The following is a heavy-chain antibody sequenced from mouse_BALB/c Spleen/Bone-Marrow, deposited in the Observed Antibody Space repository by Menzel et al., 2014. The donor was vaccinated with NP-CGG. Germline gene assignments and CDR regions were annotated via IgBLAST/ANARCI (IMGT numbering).Heavy chain of an antibody. D-gene: IGHD2-3*01. V-gene: IGHV4-1*02. CDR1: GLDFRRYW. CDR3: ARLGYYGYFVD. Sequence: EVQLQESGGGLVQPGGSLKLSCAASGLDFRRYWMSWVRQAPGKGLEWIGEINPESSTINYTPSLKDKFIISRDNAKNTLYLQMSKVRSEDTALYYCARLGYYGYFVDWGQGTTLTVSS. CDR2: INPESSTI. J-gene: IGHJ2*01.